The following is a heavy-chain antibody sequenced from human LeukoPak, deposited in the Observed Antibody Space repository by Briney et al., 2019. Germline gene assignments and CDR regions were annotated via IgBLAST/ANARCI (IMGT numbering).Heavy chain of an antibody. CDR2: IYTSGST. CDR1: GGSISSYY. Sequence: SETLSLTCTVSGGSISSYYWSWIRQPPGKGLEWIGYIYTSGSTNYNPSLKSRVTISVDTSKNQFSLKLSSVTAADTAVYYCARHAIRNKYYDFWSGYYFHHFDYWGQGTLVTVSS. D-gene: IGHD3-3*01. J-gene: IGHJ4*02. CDR3: ARHAIRNKYYDFWSGYYFHHFDY. V-gene: IGHV4-4*09.